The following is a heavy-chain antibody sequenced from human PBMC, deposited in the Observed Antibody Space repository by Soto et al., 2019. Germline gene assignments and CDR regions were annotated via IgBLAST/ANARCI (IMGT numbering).Heavy chain of an antibody. J-gene: IGHJ6*02. Sequence: QVQLVQSGAEVKKPGASVKVSCKASGYTFTSYAMHWVRQAPGQRLEWMGWINAGNGNTKYSQKFQGRVTITRDTSASTAYMELSSLRSEDTAVYYCARVVGAPEMATNYYGMDVWGQGTTVTVSS. V-gene: IGHV1-3*01. D-gene: IGHD1-26*01. CDR2: INAGNGNT. CDR3: ARVVGAPEMATNYYGMDV. CDR1: GYTFTSYA.